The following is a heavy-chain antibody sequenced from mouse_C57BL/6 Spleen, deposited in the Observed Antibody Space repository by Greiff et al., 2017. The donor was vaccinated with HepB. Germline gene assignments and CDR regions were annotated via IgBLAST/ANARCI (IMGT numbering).Heavy chain of an antibody. CDR1: GYTFTSYG. J-gene: IGHJ4*01. Sequence: EVQLQESGAELVRPGSSVKLSCKTSGYTFTSYGINWVKQRPGQGLEWIGYIDIGNGYTEYNEKFKGKATLTSDTSSSTAYMKLSSLTSEDSAIYICATTGTAGAMDYWGQGTSVTVSS. D-gene: IGHD4-1*02. CDR3: ATTGTAGAMDY. V-gene: IGHV1-58*01. CDR2: IDIGNGYT.